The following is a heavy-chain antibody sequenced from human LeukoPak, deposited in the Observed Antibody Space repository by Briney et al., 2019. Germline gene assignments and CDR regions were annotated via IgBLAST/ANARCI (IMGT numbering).Heavy chain of an antibody. CDR2: IKEDGSER. Sequence: PGGSLRLSCEGSAFIFSGHWMNWVRQTPGKGLEWVASIKEDGSERQYVDSVKGRFSISRDNAKNSLYLQMNSLRAEDTAVYYCARATVVPGDYYYGMDVWGQGTTVTVSS. CDR1: AFIFSGHW. D-gene: IGHD2-2*01. V-gene: IGHV3-7*01. CDR3: ARATVVPGDYYYGMDV. J-gene: IGHJ6*02.